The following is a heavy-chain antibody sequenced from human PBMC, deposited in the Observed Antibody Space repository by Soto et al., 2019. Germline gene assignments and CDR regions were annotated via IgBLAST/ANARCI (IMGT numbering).Heavy chain of an antibody. Sequence: PGGSLRLSCAASGFTFSSYAMHWVRQAPGRGLEWVAVISYDGSNKYYADSVKGRFTISRDNSKNTLYLQMNSLRAEDTAVYYCASSLKQVVQAATGFDYWGQGTLVTVSS. J-gene: IGHJ4*02. V-gene: IGHV3-30-3*01. CDR1: GFTFSSYA. CDR2: ISYDGSNK. D-gene: IGHD2-2*01. CDR3: ASSLKQVVQAATGFDY.